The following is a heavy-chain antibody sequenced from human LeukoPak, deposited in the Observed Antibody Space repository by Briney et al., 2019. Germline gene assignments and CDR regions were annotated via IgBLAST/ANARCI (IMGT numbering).Heavy chain of an antibody. CDR3: AKASGYSYGYPFDY. D-gene: IGHD5-18*01. J-gene: IGHJ4*02. CDR2: ISGSGGST. V-gene: IGHV3-23*01. CDR1: GFTLSSYA. Sequence: GGSLRLSCAASGFTLSSYAMSWVGQAPGKGLEWVSVISGSGGSTYYADSVKGRFTISRDNSKNTLYLQMNSLRAEDTAVYYCAKASGYSYGYPFDYWGQGTLVTVSS.